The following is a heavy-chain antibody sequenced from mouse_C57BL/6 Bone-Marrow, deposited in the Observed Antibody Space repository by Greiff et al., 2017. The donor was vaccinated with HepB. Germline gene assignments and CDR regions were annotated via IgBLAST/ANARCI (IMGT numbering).Heavy chain of an antibody. D-gene: IGHD1-1*01. Sequence: QVHVKQSGAELVKPGASVKISCKASGYTFTDYYINWVKQRPGQGLEWIGKIGPGSGSTYYNEKFKGKATLTADKSSSTAYMQLSSLTSEDSAVYFCGLTTVVANPYYFDYWGQGTTLTVSS. V-gene: IGHV1-77*01. CDR1: GYTFTDYY. J-gene: IGHJ2*01. CDR2: IGPGSGST. CDR3: GLTTVVANPYYFDY.